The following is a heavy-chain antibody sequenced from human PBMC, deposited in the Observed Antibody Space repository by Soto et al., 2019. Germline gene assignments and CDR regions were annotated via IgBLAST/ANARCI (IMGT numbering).Heavy chain of an antibody. V-gene: IGHV3-7*05. J-gene: IGHJ6*02. CDR1: GLTLSRYW. CDR3: ARGHYGMED. Sequence: EVHPVESGGGLVQPWGSLRLSCAVSGLTLSRYWMSWVRQAPGKGLEWVANINQDGSDKNYLDSVKGRFTVSRDNAKNSLYLQMNGLRVEDTAVYFCARGHYGMEDWGQGTTVTVSS. CDR2: INQDGSDK.